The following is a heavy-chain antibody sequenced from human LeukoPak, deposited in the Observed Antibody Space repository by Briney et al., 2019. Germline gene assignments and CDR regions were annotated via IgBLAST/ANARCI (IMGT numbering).Heavy chain of an antibody. V-gene: IGHV4-59*08. CDR3: VGFELFGLTRSYYMDV. CDR2: IYYSGST. Sequence: SETLSLTCTVSGGSISSYYWSWIRQPPGKGLEWIGYIYYSGSTNYNPSLKSRVTISVDTSKNQFSLKLSSVTAADTAVYYCVGFELFGLTRSYYMDVWGKGTTVTVSS. D-gene: IGHD3-10*02. CDR1: GGSISSYY. J-gene: IGHJ6*03.